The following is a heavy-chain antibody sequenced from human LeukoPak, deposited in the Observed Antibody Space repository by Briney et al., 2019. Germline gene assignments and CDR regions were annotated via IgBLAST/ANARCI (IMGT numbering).Heavy chain of an antibody. CDR2: IYPGDSDT. D-gene: IGHD3-16*02. J-gene: IGHJ6*03. Sequence: GESLKISCKGSGYSFTSYWIGWARQMPGKGLEWMGIIYPGDSDTRYSPSFQGQVTISADKSISTAYLQWSSLKASDTAMYYCARSIMITFGGVIVDYMDVWGKGTTVTVSS. CDR1: GYSFTSYW. CDR3: ARSIMITFGGVIVDYMDV. V-gene: IGHV5-51*01.